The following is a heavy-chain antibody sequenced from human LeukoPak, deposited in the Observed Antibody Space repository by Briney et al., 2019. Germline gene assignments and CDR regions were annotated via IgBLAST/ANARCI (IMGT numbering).Heavy chain of an antibody. CDR2: IYYSGST. V-gene: IGHV4-59*01. CDR3: ARENSKDYYYYMDV. Sequence: SETLSLTCTVSGGSISSYYWSWIRQPPGKGLEWIGYIYYSGSTNYNPSLKSRVTISVDTSKNQFSLKLSSVTAADTAVYYCARENSKDYYYYMDVWGKGTTVTVSS. D-gene: IGHD4-11*01. CDR1: GGSISSYY. J-gene: IGHJ6*03.